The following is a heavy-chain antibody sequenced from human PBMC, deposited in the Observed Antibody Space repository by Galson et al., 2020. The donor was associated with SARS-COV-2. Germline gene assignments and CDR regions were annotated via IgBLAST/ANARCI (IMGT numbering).Heavy chain of an antibody. D-gene: IGHD3-22*01. V-gene: IGHV1-46*01. Sequence: ASVKVSCQASGYTFTSYYMHWVRQPPAQGLEWMGIINPSGCSTSYAQKFQGRATMTRDTSTSTVYMELSSLRSEDTAVYYCARASRGYYDSSGYYREGGFDYWGQGTLVTVSS. CDR1: GYTFTSYY. J-gene: IGHJ4*02. CDR2: INPSGCST. CDR3: ARASRGYYDSSGYYREGGFDY.